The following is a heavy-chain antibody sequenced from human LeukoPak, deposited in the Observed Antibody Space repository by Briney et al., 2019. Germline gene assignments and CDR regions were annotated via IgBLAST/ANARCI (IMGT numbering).Heavy chain of an antibody. Sequence: ASVTVSCKPSRYRSTMYYIHWLRHAPGQGREWMGWANPHSAGTNYAQKFQGRVTMTRDTTIPTTYMELTKPTSDDTAVYFFARVWESVRLKVYYMDAWGKGTTVAVSS. V-gene: IGHV1-2*02. CDR1: RYRSTMYY. CDR3: ARVWESVRLKVYYMDA. D-gene: IGHD3-10*02. J-gene: IGHJ6*03. CDR2: ANPHSAGT.